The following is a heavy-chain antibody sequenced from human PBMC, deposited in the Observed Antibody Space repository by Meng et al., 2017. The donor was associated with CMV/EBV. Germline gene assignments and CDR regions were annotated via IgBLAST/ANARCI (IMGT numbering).Heavy chain of an antibody. D-gene: IGHD5-12*01. CDR1: GYSISSGYY. J-gene: IGHJ3*02. CDR3: ASDREDSYDIHDAFDI. CDR2: IYHSGST. Sequence: SETLSLTCTVSGYSISSGYYWGLSRQPPGKGVEWIGSIYHSGSTYYNPSLKSRVTISVDTSKNQFSLKLNSVTAADTAVYYCASDREDSYDIHDAFDIWGQGTMVTVSS. V-gene: IGHV4-38-2*02.